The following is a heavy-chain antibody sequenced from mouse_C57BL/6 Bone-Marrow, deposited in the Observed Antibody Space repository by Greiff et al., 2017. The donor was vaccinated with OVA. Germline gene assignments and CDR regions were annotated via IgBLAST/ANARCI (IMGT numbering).Heavy chain of an antibody. CDR1: GYTFTSYG. J-gene: IGHJ1*03. CDR2: IYPRSGNT. Sequence: VQLVESGAELARPGASVKLSCKASGYTFTSYGISWVKQRTGQGLEWIGEIYPRSGNTYYNEKFKGKATLTADKSSSTAYMELRSLTSEDSAVYFCARGAHFDVWGTGTTVTVSS. CDR3: ARGAHFDV. V-gene: IGHV1-81*01.